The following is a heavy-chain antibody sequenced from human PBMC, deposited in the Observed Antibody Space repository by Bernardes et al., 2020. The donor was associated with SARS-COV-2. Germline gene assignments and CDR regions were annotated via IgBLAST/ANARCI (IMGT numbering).Heavy chain of an antibody. V-gene: IGHV1-18*04. D-gene: IGHD1-20*01. Sequence: ASVKVSCKASGYTLTSHGTSWVRQAPGQGLEWMGRISAYNGNTNYAQKLQGRVTMTTDTSTSTAYMELRSLRSDDTAVYYCARDYGDSWNGGYYYCGMDVWGQGTTVTVSS. CDR1: GYTLTSHG. CDR3: ARDYGDSWNGGYYYCGMDV. CDR2: ISAYNGNT. J-gene: IGHJ6*02.